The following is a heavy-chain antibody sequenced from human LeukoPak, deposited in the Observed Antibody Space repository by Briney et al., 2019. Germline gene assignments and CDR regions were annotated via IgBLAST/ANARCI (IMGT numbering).Heavy chain of an antibody. CDR2: IIPIFGTA. CDR3: ARYLVRGVTPAYYFDY. CDR1: GGTFSSYA. J-gene: IGHJ4*02. D-gene: IGHD3-10*01. Sequence: GSSVKLSCKASGGTFSSYAISWVRQAPGQGLEWMGGIIPIFGTANYAQKFQGRVTITADESTSTAYIGLSSLRSEDTAVYYCARYLVRGVTPAYYFDYWGQGTLVTVSS. V-gene: IGHV1-69*01.